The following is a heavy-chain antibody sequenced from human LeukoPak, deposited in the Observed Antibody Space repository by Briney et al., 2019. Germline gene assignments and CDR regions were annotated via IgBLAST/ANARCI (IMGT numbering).Heavy chain of an antibody. Sequence: KPSETLSLTCAVSGHSISTGYYWGWIRPPPGKGLEWIGNMYHNRGTYYNPSLKSRVTISMDTSKNQISLRLTSVTAADTAVYYCASYYASGVSAYNYYGMDVWGKGTTVTVSS. V-gene: IGHV4-38-2*01. CDR3: ASYYASGVSAYNYYGMDV. D-gene: IGHD3-10*01. CDR1: GHSISTGYY. CDR2: MYHNRGT. J-gene: IGHJ6*04.